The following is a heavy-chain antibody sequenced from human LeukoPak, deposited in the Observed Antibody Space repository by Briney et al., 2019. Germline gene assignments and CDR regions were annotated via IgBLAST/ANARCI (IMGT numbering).Heavy chain of an antibody. CDR2: INPNNGGT. D-gene: IGHD2-2*01. CDR3: AREGGSVVTPAMKNFDY. J-gene: IGHJ4*02. V-gene: IGHV1-2*02. CDR1: GYTLTAYF. Sequence: ASVKVSCKASGYTLTAYFMHWVRQAPGQGLEWMGWINPNNGGTGYSQKFQGRVTMTRDTSITTAYMELSRLTSDDTAVYYCAREGGSVVTPAMKNFDYWAQGTLVTVSS.